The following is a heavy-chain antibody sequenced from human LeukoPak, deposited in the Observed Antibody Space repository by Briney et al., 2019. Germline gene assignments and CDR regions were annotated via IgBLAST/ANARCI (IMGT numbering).Heavy chain of an antibody. Sequence: PGGALRLSCAASGFSFSSFWMTWGRHAPGKGGEWGANIKQDGSTKYYVDAVKGRFTISRDNAKNSMYLQMNSLRAEDTAVYYCATDRPWNDDSFDIWGQGTMVTVSS. CDR1: GFSFSSFW. CDR3: ATDRPWNDDSFDI. V-gene: IGHV3-7*01. D-gene: IGHD1-1*01. J-gene: IGHJ3*02. CDR2: IKQDGSTK.